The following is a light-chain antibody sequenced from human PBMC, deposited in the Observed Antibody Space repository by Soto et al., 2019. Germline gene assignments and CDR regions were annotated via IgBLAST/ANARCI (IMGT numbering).Light chain of an antibody. V-gene: IGLV1-40*01. CDR3: QSYDSSRVV. J-gene: IGLJ2*01. Sequence: QSVLTQPPSVSGAPGQRVTISSTGNSSKIGAGYDVHWYQQFPGAAPKVLIHGNTNRPAGVPARFSGSKSGTSASLAITGLQAEDEADYYCQSYDSSRVVFGGGTKVTVL. CDR1: SSKIGAGYD. CDR2: GNT.